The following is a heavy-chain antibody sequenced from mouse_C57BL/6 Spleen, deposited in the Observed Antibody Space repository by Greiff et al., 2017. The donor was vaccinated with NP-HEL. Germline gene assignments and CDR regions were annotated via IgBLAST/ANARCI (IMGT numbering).Heavy chain of an antibody. CDR1: GYTFTDYN. CDR3: ARRRYYGSSYWFDY. D-gene: IGHD1-1*01. Sequence: VQLQQSGPELVKPGASVKIPCKASGYTFTDYNMDWVKQSHGKSLEWIGDINPNNGGTIYNQKFKGKATLTVDKSSSTAYMELRSLTSEDTAVYYCARRRYYGSSYWFDYWGQGTTLTVSS. CDR2: INPNNGGT. V-gene: IGHV1-18*01. J-gene: IGHJ2*01.